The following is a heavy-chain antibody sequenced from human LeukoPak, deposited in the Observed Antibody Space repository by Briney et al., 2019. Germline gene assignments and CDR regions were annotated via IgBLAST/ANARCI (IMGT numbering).Heavy chain of an antibody. CDR1: GGSISSYY. CDR3: ARDRCSSTSCYTTAYNWFDP. D-gene: IGHD2-2*02. Sequence: SETLSLTCTVSGGSISSYYWSWIRQPPGKGLEWIGYIYYSGSTNYNPSLKSRVTISVDTSKNQFSLKLSSVTAADTAVYYCARDRCSSTSCYTTAYNWFDPWGQGTLVTVSS. CDR2: IYYSGST. V-gene: IGHV4-59*01. J-gene: IGHJ5*02.